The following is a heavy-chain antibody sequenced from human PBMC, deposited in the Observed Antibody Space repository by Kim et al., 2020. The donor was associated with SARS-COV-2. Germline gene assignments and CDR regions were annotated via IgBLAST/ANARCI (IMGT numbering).Heavy chain of an antibody. Sequence: GGSLRLSCAASGFTFSSYDMHWVRQAPGKGLEWVAVISYDGSNKYYADSVKGRFTISRDNSKNTLYLQMNSLRAEDTAVYYCARDRPIAAARFDYWGQGTLVTVSS. CDR3: ARDRPIAAARFDY. CDR1: GFTFSSYD. J-gene: IGHJ4*02. CDR2: ISYDGSNK. V-gene: IGHV3-30*04. D-gene: IGHD6-13*01.